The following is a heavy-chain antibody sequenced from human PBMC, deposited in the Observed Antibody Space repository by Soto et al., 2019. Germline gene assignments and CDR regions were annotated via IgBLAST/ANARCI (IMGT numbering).Heavy chain of an antibody. Sequence: EPQLVESGGGLVQPGGSLRLSCAASGFTFSFYTMNWVRQTPGKGLEWLAYISRGGSSIYYADSVKGRFTVSRDNANNSLSLQLNSLRREDTAVYYCVREGGDLRGTGFFDYWGQGTLVTVSS. CDR2: ISRGGSSI. CDR3: VREGGDLRGTGFFDY. CDR1: GFTFSFYT. J-gene: IGHJ4*02. V-gene: IGHV3-48*01. D-gene: IGHD1-1*01.